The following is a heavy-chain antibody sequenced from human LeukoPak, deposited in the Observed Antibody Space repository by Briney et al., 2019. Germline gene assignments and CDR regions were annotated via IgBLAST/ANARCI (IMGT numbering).Heavy chain of an antibody. Sequence: GGSLRLSCAASGFSVSNNYINWVRQAPGKALEWVSVTYSDGSTYYADSVKGRFTISRDNSKNTLFVQMNSLRAEDTAVYYCARSTGDDYGDYLRYWGQGTLGTVSS. CDR2: TYSDGST. J-gene: IGHJ4*02. CDR1: GFSVSNNY. CDR3: ARSTGDDYGDYLRY. V-gene: IGHV3-66*01. D-gene: IGHD4-17*01.